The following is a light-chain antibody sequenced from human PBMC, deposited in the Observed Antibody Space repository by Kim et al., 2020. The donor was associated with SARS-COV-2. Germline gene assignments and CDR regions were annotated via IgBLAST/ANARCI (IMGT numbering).Light chain of an antibody. CDR1: QSVANDY. CDR3: QQFARSPVT. Sequence: TVLTQSPGTLSLSPGERATLSCSTSQSVANDYIAWYQQRPGQAPRLLIYATSRRATGIPDRFSGSGSETDFSLIISRLEPEDFAVYYCQQFARSPVTFGGGTKVDIK. V-gene: IGKV3-20*01. J-gene: IGKJ4*01. CDR2: ATS.